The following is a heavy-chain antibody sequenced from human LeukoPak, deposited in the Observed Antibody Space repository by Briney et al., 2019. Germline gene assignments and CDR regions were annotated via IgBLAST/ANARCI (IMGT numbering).Heavy chain of an antibody. D-gene: IGHD3-22*01. V-gene: IGHV1-18*01. CDR1: GCTFTSSV. Sequence: ASVKLCCNASGCTFTSSVISWVTQAPRQGLKGLGWISAYNDNTNYAQKLQGRVTMTKDTSTSTAYMEMRSLRSDETAVYYCARPTGDDRSGYYYYWGQGTLVSVSS. CDR3: ARPTGDDRSGYYYY. CDR2: ISAYNDNT. J-gene: IGHJ4*02.